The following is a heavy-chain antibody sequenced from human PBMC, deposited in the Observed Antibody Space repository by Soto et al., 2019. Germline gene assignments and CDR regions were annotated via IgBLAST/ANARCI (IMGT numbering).Heavy chain of an antibody. Sequence: PGGSLRLSCAASGFTFTRYSMNWVRQAPGKGLEWVSSISSTTNYIYYADSMKGRFTVSRDNAKNSVYLEMNSLSAEDTAVYYCARESEDLTSNFDYWGHGTLVIVSS. CDR1: GFTFTRYS. J-gene: IGHJ4*01. V-gene: IGHV3-21*01. CDR2: ISSTTNYI. CDR3: ARESEDLTSNFDY.